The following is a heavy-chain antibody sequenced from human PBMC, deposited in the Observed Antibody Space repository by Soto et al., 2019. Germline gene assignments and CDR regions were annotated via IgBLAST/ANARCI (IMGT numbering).Heavy chain of an antibody. CDR3: ASFNLLVPAAPFDP. V-gene: IGHV4-30-4*01. Sequence: SETLFLTCTVSGGSISSGDYYWSWIRQPPGKGLEWIGYIYYSGSTYYNPSLKSRVTISVDTSKNQFSLKLSSVTAADTAVYYCASFNLLVPAAPFDPWGQGTLVT. J-gene: IGHJ5*02. CDR2: IYYSGST. D-gene: IGHD2-2*01. CDR1: GGSISSGDYY.